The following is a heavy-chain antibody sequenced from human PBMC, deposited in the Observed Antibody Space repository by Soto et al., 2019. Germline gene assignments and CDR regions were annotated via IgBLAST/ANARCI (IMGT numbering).Heavy chain of an antibody. CDR3: ARDMGFGLSDY. V-gene: IGHV1-3*01. CDR2: INAGNGNT. D-gene: IGHD3-10*01. CDR1: GYTFTSYA. Sequence: QVQLVQSGAEVKKPGASVKVSCKASGYTFTSYAMDWVRQAPGQRLEWMGWINAGNGNTKYSQKFQGRVTITRNTSASTADMELSSLRSEDTAVYYCARDMGFGLSDYWGQGNLVTVSS. J-gene: IGHJ4*02.